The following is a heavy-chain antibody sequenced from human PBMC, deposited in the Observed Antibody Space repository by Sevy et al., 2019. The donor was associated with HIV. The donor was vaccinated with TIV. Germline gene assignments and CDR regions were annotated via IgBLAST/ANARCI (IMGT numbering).Heavy chain of an antibody. V-gene: IGHV4-34*01. CDR3: ARVNCSSTSCLNWFDP. Sequence: SETLSLTCAVYGGSFSGYYWSWIRQPPGKGLEWIGEINHSGSTNYNPSLKSRVTISLDTSKNQFSLKLSSVTAADTAVYYCARVNCSSTSCLNWFDPWGQGTLVTVSS. CDR2: INHSGST. J-gene: IGHJ5*02. D-gene: IGHD2-2*01. CDR1: GGSFSGYY.